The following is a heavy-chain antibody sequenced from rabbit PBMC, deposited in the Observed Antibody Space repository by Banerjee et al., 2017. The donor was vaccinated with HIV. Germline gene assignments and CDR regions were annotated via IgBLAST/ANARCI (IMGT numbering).Heavy chain of an antibody. CDR1: GFSFSNSYW. D-gene: IGHD4-1*01. V-gene: IGHV1S45*01. CDR2: IGAGSSGIT. Sequence: EESGGGLVKPEGSLTLTCKASGFSFSNSYWICWVRQAPGKGLEWIACIGAGSSGITYYASWAKGRFTCSKTSSTTVTLQMASLTAADTATYFCARRSSAWGEVNLWGQGTLVTVS. J-gene: IGHJ4*01. CDR3: ARRSSAWGEVNL.